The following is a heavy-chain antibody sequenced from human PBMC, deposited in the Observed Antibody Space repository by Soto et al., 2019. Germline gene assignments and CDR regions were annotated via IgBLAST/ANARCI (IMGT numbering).Heavy chain of an antibody. CDR3: ARLSTGFCTKTTCQHYFGMDV. J-gene: IGHJ6*02. V-gene: IGHV4-30-4*01. CDR1: GGSISSGDYY. CDR2: IYYSGST. D-gene: IGHD2-8*01. Sequence: PSETLSLTCTVSGGSISSGDYYWSWIRQPPGKGLEWIGYIYYSGSTYYNPSLKSRVTISVDTSKNQFSLKLSSVTASDTAIYYCARLSTGFCTKTTCQHYFGMDVWGQGTTVTVSS.